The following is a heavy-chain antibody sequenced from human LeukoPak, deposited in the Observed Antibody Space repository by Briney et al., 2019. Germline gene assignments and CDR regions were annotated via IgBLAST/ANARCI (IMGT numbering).Heavy chain of an antibody. CDR2: ISSSSTYI. CDR3: ARGGYNHPMDY. D-gene: IGHD5-24*01. J-gene: IGHJ4*02. Sequence: GGSLRLSCAASGFTFSSYNMNWVRQAPGKGLEWVSSISSSSTYIYDADSVKGRFTISRDNAKNSLYLQMSSLRAEDTAVYYCARGGYNHPMDYWGQGTLVTVSS. V-gene: IGHV3-21*01. CDR1: GFTFSSYN.